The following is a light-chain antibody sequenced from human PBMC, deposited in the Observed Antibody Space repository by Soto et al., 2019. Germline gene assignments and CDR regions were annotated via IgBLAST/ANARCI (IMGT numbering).Light chain of an antibody. V-gene: IGLV2-8*01. Sequence: QSALTQPPSASESPGQSVTISCTGVSGDVGGYTYVSWYQHSPGKAPKLLIYEVSKRPQGVPDRFTGSKSGNTASLTVSELQPDDEADYYCAAWDGSLKEYVFGTGTKLTVL. CDR1: SGDVGGYTY. CDR2: EVS. CDR3: AAWDGSLKEYV. J-gene: IGLJ1*01.